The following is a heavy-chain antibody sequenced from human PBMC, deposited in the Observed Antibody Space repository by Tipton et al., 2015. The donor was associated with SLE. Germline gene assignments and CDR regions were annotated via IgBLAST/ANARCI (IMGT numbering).Heavy chain of an antibody. Sequence: SLRLSCAASGFTSSDYFMNWIRQAPGKGLEWISYISSSGRTISYADSVKGRFTISRDNAKNSLYLQMNSLRREDTALYYCAKGYRDAFDIWGQGTMVTVSS. V-gene: IGHV3-11*01. D-gene: IGHD1-1*01. CDR2: ISSSGRTI. J-gene: IGHJ3*02. CDR3: AKGYRDAFDI. CDR1: GFTSSDYF.